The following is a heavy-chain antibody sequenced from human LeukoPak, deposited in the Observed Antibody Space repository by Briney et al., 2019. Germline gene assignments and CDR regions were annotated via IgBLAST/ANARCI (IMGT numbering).Heavy chain of an antibody. CDR1: GGSISSSSYY. Sequence: SETLSLTCTVSGGSISSSSYYWGWIRQPPGKGLEWIGSIYYSGSTYYNPSLKSRVTISVDTSKNQFSLKLSSVPAADTAVDYCARGGGWGSYQRHYYMDVWGKGTTVTVSS. J-gene: IGHJ6*03. CDR2: IYYSGST. V-gene: IGHV4-39*07. D-gene: IGHD1-26*01. CDR3: ARGGGWGSYQRHYYMDV.